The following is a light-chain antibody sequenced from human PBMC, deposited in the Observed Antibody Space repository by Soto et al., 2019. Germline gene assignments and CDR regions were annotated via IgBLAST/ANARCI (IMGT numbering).Light chain of an antibody. V-gene: IGKV4-1*01. CDR3: QQYYSIHPVT. J-gene: IGKJ3*01. CDR1: QSVLYSSNNKNY. Sequence: DIVMTQSPDSLAVSLGERATINCKSSQSVLYSSNNKNYLAWYQQKPGQPPKLLIYWASTRESGVPDRFSGSGSGTDLTLTISSLQAEDVAVYYCQQYYSIHPVTFGPGTKVDIK. CDR2: WAS.